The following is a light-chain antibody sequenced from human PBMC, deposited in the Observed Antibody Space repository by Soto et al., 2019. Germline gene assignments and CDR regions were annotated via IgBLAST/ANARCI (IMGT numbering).Light chain of an antibody. CDR3: QQYGSSPNT. CDR2: GAS. J-gene: IGKJ2*01. V-gene: IGKV3-20*01. CDR1: QSVSSSY. Sequence: EIVLTQSPGTLSLSPGKRATLSCRASQSVSSSYLAWYQQKPGQAPRLLIYGASSRATGIPDRFSGSGSGTDFTLTISSLEPEDFAVYYCQQYGSSPNTFGQGTKLEIK.